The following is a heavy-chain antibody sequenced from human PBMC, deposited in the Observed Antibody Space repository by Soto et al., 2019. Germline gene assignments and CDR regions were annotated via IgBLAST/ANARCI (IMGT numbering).Heavy chain of an antibody. CDR2: IWYDGSNK. J-gene: IGHJ5*02. V-gene: IGHV3-33*01. CDR3: ASSIS. Sequence: PGGSLRLSCEASGFIFSSYGMHCVRQAPCKGLEWVAVIWYDGSNKNYADSVKGRFTITRDNSKNTLYLQMNSLRGEDTAVYYCASSISWGQGTLVTVSS. CDR1: GFIFSSYG.